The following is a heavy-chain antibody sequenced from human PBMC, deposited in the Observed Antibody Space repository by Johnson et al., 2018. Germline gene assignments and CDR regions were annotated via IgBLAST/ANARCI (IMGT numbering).Heavy chain of an antibody. CDR1: GGTFSSYA. V-gene: IGHV1-69*01. Sequence: QVQLQESGAEVKKPGSSVKVSCKASGGTFSSYAISWVRQAPGQGLEWMGGIIPIFGTANYAQKFQGRVTITADESTSTAYMELRSLRSEDTAVYYCAFWRNGSGIYYKVGDYYYGMDVWGQGTTVTVSS. CDR3: AFWRNGSGIYYKVGDYYYGMDV. J-gene: IGHJ6*02. CDR2: IIPIFGTA. D-gene: IGHD3-10*01.